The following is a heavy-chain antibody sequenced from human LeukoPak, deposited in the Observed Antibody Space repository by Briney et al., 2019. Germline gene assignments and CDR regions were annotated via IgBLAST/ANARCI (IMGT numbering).Heavy chain of an antibody. J-gene: IGHJ4*02. V-gene: IGHV3-7*04. Sequence: PGGSLRLSCAASGFTFSNYWMSWVRQAPGKGLEWVASIDQYGRARYYVDSVRGRFTFSRDNTKNSLHLQMNSLRAEDTAVYYCARADSYGSILDYWGQGTRVIDSS. CDR3: ARADSYGSILDY. CDR1: GFTFSNYW. D-gene: IGHD5-18*01. CDR2: IDQYGRAR.